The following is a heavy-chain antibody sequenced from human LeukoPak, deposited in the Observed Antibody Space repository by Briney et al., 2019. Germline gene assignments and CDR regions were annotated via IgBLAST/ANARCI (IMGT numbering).Heavy chain of an antibody. Sequence: QSGGSLRLSCAASGFTSYDYAMHWGRQAPGKGLEGVSGISWNSGSIDYADSVKGRFTISRDNAKNSLYLQMNSLRAEDTALYYCAKDPRRYSSGQYYFDYWGQGTLVTVSS. J-gene: IGHJ4*02. V-gene: IGHV3-9*02. D-gene: IGHD6-19*01. CDR1: GFTSYDYA. CDR3: AKDPRRYSSGQYYFDY. CDR2: ISWNSGSI.